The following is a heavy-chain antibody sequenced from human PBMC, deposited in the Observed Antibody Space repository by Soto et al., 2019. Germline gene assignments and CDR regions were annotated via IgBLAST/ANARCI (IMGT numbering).Heavy chain of an antibody. CDR1: GSRIPVEP. J-gene: IGHJ4*02. V-gene: IGHV1-2*02. D-gene: IGHD6-19*01. CDR2: FNPNSGDT. CDR3: AREASAVISIEY. Sequence: SGTFSCTTAGSRIPVEPSDWVRQAPGQGLEWVGWFNPNSGDTIYAQKFQGRVTLTRDTSIGTAYMELYSLTSDDTAVYYCAREASAVISIEYWGPGTLV.